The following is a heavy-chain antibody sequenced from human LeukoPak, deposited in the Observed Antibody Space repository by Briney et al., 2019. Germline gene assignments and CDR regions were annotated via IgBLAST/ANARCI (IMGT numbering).Heavy chain of an antibody. V-gene: IGHV3-20*04. CDR1: IFTYHDHA. CDR3: ARDRGLGISYTLLS. J-gene: IGHJ4*02. Sequence: GGSLRLSCAACIFTYHDHAMTCVRQAPGKGLEWVSGINWNGDSTGYADSVKGRFTISRDKAKNSLYLQMNTLRVENTALYYCARDRGLGISYTLLSRGQGALVTVSS. CDR2: INWNGDST. D-gene: IGHD3-10*01.